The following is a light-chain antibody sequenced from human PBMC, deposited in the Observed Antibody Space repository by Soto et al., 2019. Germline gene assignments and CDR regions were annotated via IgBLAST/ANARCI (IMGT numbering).Light chain of an antibody. Sequence: DIQMTQSPSALSASVGDRVTIPCPASQDISDVLNWYQQQPGKAPKVLIYDASKLQTGVPSRFSGRGSGKDFTFTISSLQPDDSGTYYCQQFYDLPITFGQGTKVDIK. CDR1: QDISDV. V-gene: IGKV1-33*01. CDR2: DAS. CDR3: QQFYDLPIT. J-gene: IGKJ1*01.